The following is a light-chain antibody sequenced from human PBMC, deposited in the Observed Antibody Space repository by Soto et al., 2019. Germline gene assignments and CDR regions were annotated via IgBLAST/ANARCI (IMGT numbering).Light chain of an antibody. V-gene: IGLV2-14*01. CDR2: GVS. J-gene: IGLJ3*02. CDR1: SSDVGDYNY. CDR3: SSFTTSDTWV. Sequence: QSALTQPASVSGSPGQSITISCTATSSDVGDYNYVSWYQQHPGKVPKLMIYGVSNRPSGVSNRFSGSKSGYTASLTISGLQAEDDADYYCSSFTTSDTWVLGGGTKLTVL.